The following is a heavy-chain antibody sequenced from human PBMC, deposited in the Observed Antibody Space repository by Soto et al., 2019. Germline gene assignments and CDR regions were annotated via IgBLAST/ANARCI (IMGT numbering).Heavy chain of an antibody. CDR1: GGSISSGGYY. CDR2: IYYSGST. J-gene: IGHJ6*02. Sequence: SSETLSLTCTVSGGSISSGGYYWSWIRQHPGKGLEWIGYIYYSGSTYYNPSLKSRVTISVDTSKNQFSLKLSSVTAADTAVYYCARGYCSGGSCYRGGYYYYGMDVWGQGTTVTVSS. V-gene: IGHV4-31*03. D-gene: IGHD2-15*01. CDR3: ARGYCSGGSCYRGGYYYYGMDV.